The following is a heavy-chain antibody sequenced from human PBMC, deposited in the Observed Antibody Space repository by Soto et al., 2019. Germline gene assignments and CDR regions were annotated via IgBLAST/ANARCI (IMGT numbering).Heavy chain of an antibody. CDR1: GYNFPSYW. J-gene: IGHJ6*02. CDR3: ARQGTTDYFYYYGLDV. D-gene: IGHD4-4*01. CDR2: IDPSDSYT. Sequence: GESLKISCKGSGYNFPSYWISWVRQMPGKGLEWMGRIDPSDSYTNYSPSFQGHVTTSADKSISAAYLQWSSLKASDTAMHYCARQGTTDYFYYYGLDVWGQGTTVTVS. V-gene: IGHV5-10-1*01.